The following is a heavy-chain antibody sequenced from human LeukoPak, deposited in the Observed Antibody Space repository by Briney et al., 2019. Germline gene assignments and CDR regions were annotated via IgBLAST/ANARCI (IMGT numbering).Heavy chain of an antibody. D-gene: IGHD5-18*01. CDR3: AKCRDTAMEDCYFDY. CDR2: ISSSSSTI. V-gene: IGHV3-48*04. J-gene: IGHJ4*02. CDR1: GFTFSSYS. Sequence: GGSLRLSCAASGFTFSSYSMNWVRQAPGKGLEWVSYISSSSSTIYYADSVKGRFTISRDNAKNSLYLQMNSLRAEDTAVYYCAKCRDTAMEDCYFDYWGQGTLVTVSS.